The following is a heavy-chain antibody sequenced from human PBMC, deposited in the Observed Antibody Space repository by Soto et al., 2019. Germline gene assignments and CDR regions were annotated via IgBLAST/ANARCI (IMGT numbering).Heavy chain of an antibody. Sequence: ASVKVSCKASGYTFTSYDINWVRQATGQGLEWMGWMNPNSGNTGYAQKFQGRVTMTRKTSISTAYMELSSLRSEDTAVYYCAREGCSSTSCYGNYYYYYMDVWGKGTTVTVSS. CDR1: GYTFTSYD. D-gene: IGHD2-2*01. CDR2: MNPNSGNT. CDR3: AREGCSSTSCYGNYYYYYMDV. J-gene: IGHJ6*03. V-gene: IGHV1-8*01.